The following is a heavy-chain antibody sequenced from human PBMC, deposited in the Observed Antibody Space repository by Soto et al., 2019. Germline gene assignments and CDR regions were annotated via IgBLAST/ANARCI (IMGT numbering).Heavy chain of an antibody. CDR1: GYTFTSYA. V-gene: IGHV1-3*01. CDR3: AREGLTGDMDDAFDI. J-gene: IGHJ3*02. D-gene: IGHD7-27*01. CDR2: INAGNGNT. Sequence: ASVKVSCKASGYTFTSYAMHWVRQAPGQRLEWMGWINAGNGNTKYSQKFQGRVTITRDTSASTAYMELSSLRSEDTAVYYCAREGLTGDMDDAFDIWGQGTMVTVSS.